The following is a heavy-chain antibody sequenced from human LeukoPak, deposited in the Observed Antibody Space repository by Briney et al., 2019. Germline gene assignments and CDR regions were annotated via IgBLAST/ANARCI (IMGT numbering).Heavy chain of an antibody. Sequence: SETLSLTCTVSGGSVSDYYWSWIRQSPGKGLEWIGYIYYTGTTSYNPSLKSRVTISVDTSKNQFSLKLSSVTAADTAVYYCAREGEMATIVWGQGTLVTVSS. CDR3: AREGEMATIV. D-gene: IGHD5-24*01. CDR1: GGSVSDYY. CDR2: IYYTGTT. J-gene: IGHJ4*02. V-gene: IGHV4-59*02.